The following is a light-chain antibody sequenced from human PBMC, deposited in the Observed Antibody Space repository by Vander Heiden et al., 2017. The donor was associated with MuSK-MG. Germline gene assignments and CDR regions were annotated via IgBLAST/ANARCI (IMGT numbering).Light chain of an antibody. V-gene: IGKV1-5*01. CDR2: DAS. J-gene: IGKJ1*01. CDR1: QSISSW. CDR3: QQDNSYSRT. Sequence: DIQMTQSPSTLSASVGDRVTITCRASQSISSWLAWYQQKPGKAPKLLIYDASSLVSGVPSRFSGSGSGTEFTLTISSLQPDDFATYYSQQDNSYSRTLGQGTKVEIK.